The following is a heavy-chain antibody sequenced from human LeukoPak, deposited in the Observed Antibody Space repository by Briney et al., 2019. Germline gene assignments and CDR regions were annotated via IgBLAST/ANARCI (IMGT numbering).Heavy chain of an antibody. CDR1: GYTFTGYY. Sequence: ASVKVSCKASGYTFTGYYMHWVRQAPGQGLEWMGRINPNSGGTNYAQKFQGRVTMTRDTSISTAYMELSRLRSDDTAVYYCARESEKYYDFWIGYYTESYFDYWGQGTLVTVSS. V-gene: IGHV1-2*06. CDR2: INPNSGGT. J-gene: IGHJ4*02. CDR3: ARESEKYYDFWIGYYTESYFDY. D-gene: IGHD3-3*01.